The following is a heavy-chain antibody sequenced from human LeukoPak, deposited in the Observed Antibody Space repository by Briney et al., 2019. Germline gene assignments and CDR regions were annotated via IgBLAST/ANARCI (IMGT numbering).Heavy chain of an antibody. CDR3: ARVLRGYLTRHYYYGMDV. V-gene: IGHV4-4*07. CDR2: IYTRGST. CDR1: GGSISSYY. D-gene: IGHD5-12*01. J-gene: IGHJ6*02. Sequence: SETLSLTCTVSGGSISSYYWSWIRQPAGKGRGCLGRIYTRGSTNYHPSLKSRVTISVDTSKNQCSLKLTSVTAADTAVYYCARVLRGYLTRHYYYGMDVWGQGTTVTVSS.